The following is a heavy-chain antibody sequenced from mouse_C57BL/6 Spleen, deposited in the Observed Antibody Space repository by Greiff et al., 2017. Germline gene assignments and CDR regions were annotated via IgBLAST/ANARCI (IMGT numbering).Heavy chain of an antibody. J-gene: IGHJ2*01. Sequence: EVNVVESGGGLVKPGGSLKLSCAASGFTFSDYGMHWVRQAPEKGLEWVAYISSGSSTIYYADTVKGRFTISRDNAKNTLFLQMTSLRSEDTAMYYCAREGNYYFDYWGQGTTLTVSS. D-gene: IGHD2-1*01. CDR2: ISSGSSTI. CDR3: AREGNYYFDY. CDR1: GFTFSDYG. V-gene: IGHV5-17*01.